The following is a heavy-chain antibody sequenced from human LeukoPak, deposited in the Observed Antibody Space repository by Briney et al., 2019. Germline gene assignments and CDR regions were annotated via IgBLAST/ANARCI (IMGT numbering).Heavy chain of an antibody. D-gene: IGHD2-21*02. CDR1: GASISSYY. Sequence: SGTLSLTCTVSGASISSYYWSWLRQPPGKGLEWLGDIYYSGSIKYNPSLKSRVTMSVDTSKNQFSLKLSSVTAADTAVYYCARTLAYCGGDCYSVDYWGQGTLVTVSS. CDR3: ARTLAYCGGDCYSVDY. CDR2: IYYSGSI. V-gene: IGHV4-59*01. J-gene: IGHJ4*02.